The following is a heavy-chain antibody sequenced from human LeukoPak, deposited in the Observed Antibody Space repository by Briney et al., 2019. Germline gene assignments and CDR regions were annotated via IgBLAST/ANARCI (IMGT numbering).Heavy chain of an antibody. J-gene: IGHJ3*02. CDR1: GGSFSGYY. CDR3: ARAPYSSGWSDAFDI. V-gene: IGHV4-34*01. Sequence: SETLSLPCAVYGGSFSGYYWSWIRQPPGKGLEWIGEINHSGSTNYNPSLKSRVTISVDMSKNQFSLKLSSVTAADTAVYYCARAPYSSGWSDAFDIWGQGTMVTVSS. CDR2: INHSGST. D-gene: IGHD6-19*01.